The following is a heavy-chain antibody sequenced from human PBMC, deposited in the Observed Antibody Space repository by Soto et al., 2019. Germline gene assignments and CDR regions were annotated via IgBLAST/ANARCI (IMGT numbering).Heavy chain of an antibody. CDR1: GGSISSGGYS. J-gene: IGHJ4*02. CDR2: IYHSGST. V-gene: IGHV4-30-2*01. Sequence: TLSLTCAVSGGSISSGGYSWGWIRQPPGKGLEWIGYIYHSGSTYYNPSLKSRVTISVDRSKNQFSLKLSSVTAADTAVYYCARVPDYRGQGTLVTVSS. CDR3: ARVPDY.